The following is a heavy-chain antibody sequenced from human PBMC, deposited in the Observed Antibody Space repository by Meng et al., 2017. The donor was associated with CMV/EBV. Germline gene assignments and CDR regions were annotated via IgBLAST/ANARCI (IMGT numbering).Heavy chain of an antibody. J-gene: IGHJ3*02. V-gene: IGHV1-8*01. CDR3: ARSGGVVGAFDI. CDR2: LNTNGGNT. CDR1: GYTFTSFD. Sequence: ASVKVSCKASGYTFTSFDINWVRQAPGQGLEWMGWLNTNGGNTGFAQKFQGRVTITGDTSIRTAYMELSSLPSQDRAVYYCARSGGVVGAFDIWGRGTMVTVSS. D-gene: IGHD3-22*01.